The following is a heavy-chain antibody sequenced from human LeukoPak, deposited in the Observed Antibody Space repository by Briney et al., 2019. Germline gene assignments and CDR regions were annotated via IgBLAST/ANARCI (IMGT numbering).Heavy chain of an antibody. CDR2: IYYRGST. D-gene: IGHD2-21*01. CDR1: GGSINSYY. Sequence: SETLSLTCTVSGGSINSYYWSWIRQPPGKGPEWIGYIYYRGSTKYNPSLKSRVTMSVDTSKNQFSLKLTSVTAADTAVYYCARDPGFCTTATCYSAQNWFDPWGQGTLVTVSS. CDR3: ARDPGFCTTATCYSAQNWFDP. V-gene: IGHV4-59*01. J-gene: IGHJ5*02.